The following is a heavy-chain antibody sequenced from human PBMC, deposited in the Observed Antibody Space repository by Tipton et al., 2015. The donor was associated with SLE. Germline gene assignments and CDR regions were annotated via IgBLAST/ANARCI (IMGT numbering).Heavy chain of an antibody. J-gene: IGHJ4*02. Sequence: SLRLSCAASGFTFSSYSMNWVRQAPGKGLEWVSSISSSSSYIYYADSVKGRFTISRDNAKNSLYLQMNSLRAEDTAVYYCARADAISEGYFDYWGQGTLVTVS. D-gene: IGHD3-3*01. CDR3: ARADAISEGYFDY. V-gene: IGHV3-21*01. CDR1: GFTFSSYS. CDR2: ISSSSSYI.